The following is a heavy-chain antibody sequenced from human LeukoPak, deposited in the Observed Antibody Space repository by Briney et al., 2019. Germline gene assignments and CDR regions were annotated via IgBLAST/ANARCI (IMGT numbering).Heavy chain of an antibody. CDR3: ARTTDYHYMDV. Sequence: PGGSLRLYCAASRFTFGDYYMTWIRQAPGEALEWVSYIGTTTYYADSVKGRFTISRDNTKNSLFLHMSSLGAEDTAVYYCARTTDYHYMDVWGRGTTVTVSS. J-gene: IGHJ6*03. D-gene: IGHD3-16*01. V-gene: IGHV3-11*01. CDR2: IGTTT. CDR1: RFTFGDYY.